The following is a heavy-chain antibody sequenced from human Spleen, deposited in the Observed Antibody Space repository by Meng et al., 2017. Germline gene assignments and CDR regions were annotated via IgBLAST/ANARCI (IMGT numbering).Heavy chain of an antibody. CDR3: ARGRGLFCSSTSCYASRYYYYYGMDV. J-gene: IGHJ6*02. V-gene: IGHV4-34*01. Sequence: SETLSLTCAVYGGSFSGYYWSWIRQLPGKGLEWIGEINHSGSTNYNPSLKSRVTISVDTSKNQFSLKLSSVTAADTAVYYCARGRGLFCSSTSCYASRYYYYYGMDVWGQGTTVTVSS. D-gene: IGHD2-2*01. CDR2: INHSGST. CDR1: GGSFSGYY.